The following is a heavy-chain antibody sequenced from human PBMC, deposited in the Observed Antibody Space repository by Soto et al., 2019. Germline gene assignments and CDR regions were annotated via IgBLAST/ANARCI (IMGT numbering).Heavy chain of an antibody. V-gene: IGHV3-33*01. CDR1: GFTFSSYG. J-gene: IGHJ4*02. D-gene: IGHD3-3*01. CDR2: IWYDGSNK. CDR3: ARDLRIFGVVNPDY. Sequence: QVQLVESEGGVVQPGRSLRLSCAASGFTFSSYGMHWVRQAPGKGQEWVAVIWYDGSNKYYADSVKGRFTISRDNSKNTLYLQMNSLRAEDTAVYYCARDLRIFGVVNPDYWGQGTLVTVSS.